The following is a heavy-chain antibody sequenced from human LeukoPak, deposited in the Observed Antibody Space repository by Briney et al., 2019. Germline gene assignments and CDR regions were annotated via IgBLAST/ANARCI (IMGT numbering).Heavy chain of an antibody. V-gene: IGHV4-59*01. CDR1: GGSISSYY. J-gene: IGHJ3*02. D-gene: IGHD6-19*01. CDR2: IYYSGST. Sequence: SETLSLTCTVSGGSISSYYWSWIRQPPGKGLEWIGYIYYSGSTNYNPSLKSRVTISVDTSKNQFSLKLSSVTAADTAVYYCARESVSGPDAFDIWGQGTMVTVSS. CDR3: ARESVSGPDAFDI.